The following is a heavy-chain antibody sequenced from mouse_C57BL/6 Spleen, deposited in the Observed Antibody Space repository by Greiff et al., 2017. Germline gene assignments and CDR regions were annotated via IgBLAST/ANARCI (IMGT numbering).Heavy chain of an antibody. J-gene: IGHJ4*01. CDR1: GFTFSDYY. V-gene: IGHV5-16*01. CDR3: ARDTHYYAMDY. CDR2: INYDGSST. Sequence: EVQRVESEGGLVQPGSSMKLSCTASGFTFSDYYMAWVRQVPEKGLEWVANINYDGSSTYYLDSLKSRFIISRDNAKNILYLQMSSLKSEDTATYYCARDTHYYAMDYWGQGTSVTVSS.